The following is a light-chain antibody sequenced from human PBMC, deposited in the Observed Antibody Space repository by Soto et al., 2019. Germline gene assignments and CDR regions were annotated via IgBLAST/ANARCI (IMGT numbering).Light chain of an antibody. CDR2: GNK. Sequence: QSVLTHPPSVSGAPGQGVTISCTGSSSNIGAGYDVHWYQQRPGTAPKLLIYGNKNRPSGVPDRFSGSKSGTSASLAITGLQAEDEADYYCQSYDSSLSVSYVFGTGTKVTVL. CDR3: QSYDSSLSVSYV. V-gene: IGLV1-40*01. CDR1: SSNIGAGYD. J-gene: IGLJ1*01.